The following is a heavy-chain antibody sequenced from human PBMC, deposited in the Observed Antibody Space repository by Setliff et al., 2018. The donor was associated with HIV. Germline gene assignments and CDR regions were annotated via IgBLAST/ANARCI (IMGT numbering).Heavy chain of an antibody. Sequence: SETLSLTCTVSGGSISGYYWSWIRQPPGKGLEWIGYIFYSGSTNYNLSLKSRVTISVDTSKNQFSLKLSSVTAADTAVYYCARQSDSSGYFPSWYFDYWAQGTLVTVSS. V-gene: IGHV4-59*08. J-gene: IGHJ4*02. CDR2: IFYSGST. CDR3: ARQSDSSGYFPSWYFDY. CDR1: GGSISGYY. D-gene: IGHD3-22*01.